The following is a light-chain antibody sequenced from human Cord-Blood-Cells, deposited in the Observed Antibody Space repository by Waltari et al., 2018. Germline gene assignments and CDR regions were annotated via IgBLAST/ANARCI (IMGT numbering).Light chain of an antibody. V-gene: IGLV3-1*01. CDR3: QAWDSSTEV. CDR1: KLGAKY. CDR2: QDS. Sequence: SYELTQPPSVSVSPGQTASITCSGAKLGAKYAFGHQQKPGQSPVLVIYQDSTRPSGIPERFSASNSGNTPTLTIGGAQAMDEADYYSQAWDSSTEVFGGGTKLTVL. J-gene: IGLJ2*01.